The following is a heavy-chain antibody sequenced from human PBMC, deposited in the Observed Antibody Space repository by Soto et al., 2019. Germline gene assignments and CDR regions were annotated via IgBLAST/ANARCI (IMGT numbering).Heavy chain of an antibody. Sequence: SLRLSCAASGFTFSSYAMHWVRQAPGKGLEWVAAISYHGSNTYYPDSVKGRFTISRDNSKNSLYLQMNSLRAEDMALYYCVRDKNIVSAGYEDWFDPWGQGTLVTVSS. D-gene: IGHD6-13*01. V-gene: IGHV3-30-3*01. CDR2: ISYHGSNT. CDR1: GFTFSSYA. CDR3: VRDKNIVSAGYEDWFDP. J-gene: IGHJ5*02.